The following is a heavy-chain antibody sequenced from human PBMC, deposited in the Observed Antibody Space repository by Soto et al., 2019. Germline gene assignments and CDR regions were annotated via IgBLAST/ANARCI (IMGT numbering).Heavy chain of an antibody. CDR2: ISYDGSNK. D-gene: IGHD5-12*01. J-gene: IGHJ4*02. CDR1: GFTFSSYA. Sequence: GGSLRLSCAASGFTFSSYAMHWVRQAPGKGLEWVAVISYDGSNKYYADSVEGRFTISRDNSKNTLYLQMNSLRAEDTAVYYCARDVGRWLQSSRPNFFDYWGQGTLVTVSS. V-gene: IGHV3-30-3*01. CDR3: ARDVGRWLQSSRPNFFDY.